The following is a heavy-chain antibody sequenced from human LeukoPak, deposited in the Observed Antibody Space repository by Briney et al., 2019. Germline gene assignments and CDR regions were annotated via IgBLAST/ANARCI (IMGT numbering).Heavy chain of an antibody. CDR2: IYTSGST. V-gene: IGHV4-61*02. CDR1: GGSISSGSYY. D-gene: IGHD3-3*01. J-gene: IGHJ4*02. Sequence: SETLSLTCTVSGGSISSGSYYWSWIRQPAGKGLEWIGRIYTSGSTNYNPSLKSRVTISVDTYKNQFSLKLSSVTAADAAVYYCARGSGYDFWSGYPDYWGQGTLVTVSS. CDR3: ARGSGYDFWSGYPDY.